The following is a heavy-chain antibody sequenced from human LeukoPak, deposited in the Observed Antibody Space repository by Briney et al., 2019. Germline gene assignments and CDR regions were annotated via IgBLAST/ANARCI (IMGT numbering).Heavy chain of an antibody. CDR1: GFTFSSYA. CDR3: AKDEWGDYYDSSGYYQIV. D-gene: IGHD3-22*01. CDR2: ISGSGGST. Sequence: GGSLRLSCAASGFTFSSYAMGWVRQAPGKGLEWVSAISGSGGSTYYADSVKGRFTISRDNSKNTLYLQMNSLRAEDTAVYYCAKDEWGDYYDSSGYYQIVWGQGTLVTVSS. J-gene: IGHJ4*02. V-gene: IGHV3-23*01.